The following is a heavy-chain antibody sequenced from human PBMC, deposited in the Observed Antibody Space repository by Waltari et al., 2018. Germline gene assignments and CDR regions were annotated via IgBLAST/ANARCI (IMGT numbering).Heavy chain of an antibody. D-gene: IGHD3-10*01. Sequence: QVQLQESGPGLVKPSQTLSLTCTVSGGSISSGGYYWSWIRQHPGKGLEWIGEIYHSGSTNYNPSLKSRVTISVDKSKNQFSLKLSSVTAADTAVYYCARDLAGRSMVQGVSWTDWGQGTLVTVSS. CDR2: IYHSGST. J-gene: IGHJ4*02. V-gene: IGHV4-31*03. CDR3: ARDLAGRSMVQGVSWTD. CDR1: GGSISSGGYY.